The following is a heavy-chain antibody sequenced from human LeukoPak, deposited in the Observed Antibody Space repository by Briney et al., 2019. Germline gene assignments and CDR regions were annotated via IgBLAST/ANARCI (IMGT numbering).Heavy chain of an antibody. CDR2: ISSSGSDT. CDR1: GFTFGTYN. J-gene: IGHJ4*02. V-gene: IGHV3-21*05. CDR3: ARWPYRGDNPPFDL. Sequence: NPGQSLRLSCAASGFTFGTYNMNWVRQAPGKGLEWVSYISSSGSDTYYADSVKGRSTISRDNANNSLYLQMNSLGAEDSAVYYCARWPYRGDNPPFDLWGQGTLVTVSS. D-gene: IGHD4-23*01.